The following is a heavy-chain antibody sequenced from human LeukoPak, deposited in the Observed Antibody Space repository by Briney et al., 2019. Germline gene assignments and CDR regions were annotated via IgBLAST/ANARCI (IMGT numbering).Heavy chain of an antibody. CDR2: IRYDGSNK. J-gene: IGHJ4*02. CDR3: AKDRYSNYDYFDY. D-gene: IGHD4-11*01. V-gene: IGHV3-30*02. CDR1: GFTFSSYG. Sequence: GGSLRLSCAASGFTFSSYGMHWVRQAPGKGLEWVAFIRYDGSNKYYADSVKGRFTISRDNSKNTLYLQMNSLRAEDTAVYYCAKDRYSNYDYFDYWAREPWSPSPQ.